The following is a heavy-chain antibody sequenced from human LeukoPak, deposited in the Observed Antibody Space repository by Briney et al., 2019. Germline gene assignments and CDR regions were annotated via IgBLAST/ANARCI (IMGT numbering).Heavy chain of an antibody. Sequence: ASVKVSCKASGYTFTSYDINWVRQAPGQGLEWMGWMNPNSGNTGYAQKFQGRVTITRNTSISTAYMELSSLRSEDTAVYYCARGRWELYYYYYMDVWVKGTTVTVSS. V-gene: IGHV1-8*03. CDR3: ARGRWELYYYYYMDV. D-gene: IGHD1-26*01. J-gene: IGHJ6*03. CDR2: MNPNSGNT. CDR1: GYTFTSYD.